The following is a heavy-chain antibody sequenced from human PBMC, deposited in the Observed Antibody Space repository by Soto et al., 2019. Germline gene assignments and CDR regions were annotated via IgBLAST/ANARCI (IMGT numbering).Heavy chain of an antibody. CDR1: GGSVSDNY. J-gene: IGHJ4*02. CDR3: ARGGCGSTSCYAFDY. D-gene: IGHD2-2*01. CDR2: INHSGST. Sequence: QVQLQQWGAGLLKPSETLSLTCAVYGGSVSDNYWSWIRQPPGKGLEWIGEINHSGSTNYNPSLKSRVTISVDTSKNQFSLKLSSVTAADTAVYYCARGGCGSTSCYAFDYWGQGTLVTVSP. V-gene: IGHV4-34*01.